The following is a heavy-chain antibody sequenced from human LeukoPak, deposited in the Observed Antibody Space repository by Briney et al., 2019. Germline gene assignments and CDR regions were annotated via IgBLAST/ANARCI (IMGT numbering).Heavy chain of an antibody. CDR1: GGSISSYY. V-gene: IGHV4-59*01. CDR3: AIAVGSVAARPLFDY. J-gene: IGHJ4*02. CDR2: IYYSGST. Sequence: SETLSLTCTVSGGSISSYYWSWIRQPPGKGLEWIGYIYYSGSTNYNPSLKSRVTISVDTSKNQFSLKLSSVTAADTAVYYCAIAVGSVAARPLFDYWVQGTLVTVSS. D-gene: IGHD6-6*01.